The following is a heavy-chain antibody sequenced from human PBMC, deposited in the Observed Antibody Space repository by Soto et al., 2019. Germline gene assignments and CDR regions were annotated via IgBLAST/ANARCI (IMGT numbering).Heavy chain of an antibody. CDR2: INPSGGST. D-gene: IGHD5-18*01. Sequence: ASVKVSCKASGYTFTSYYMHWVRQAPGQGLEWMGIINPSGGSTSYAQKLQGRVTMTRDTSTSTVYMELSSLRSEDTAVYYCARSKKGGGYSYGYTGMDVWGQGTTVTVSS. V-gene: IGHV1-46*01. J-gene: IGHJ6*02. CDR3: ARSKKGGGYSYGYTGMDV. CDR1: GYTFTSYY.